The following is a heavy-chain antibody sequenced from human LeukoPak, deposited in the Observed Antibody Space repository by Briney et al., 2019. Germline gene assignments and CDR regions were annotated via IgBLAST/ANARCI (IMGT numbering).Heavy chain of an antibody. CDR2: IYYSGSA. CDR3: ARSDI. CDR1: GGSVSNGNYY. V-gene: IGHV4-61*01. J-gene: IGHJ3*02. Sequence: SETLSLTCTVSGGSVSNGNYYWSWLRQPPGKALEWIGYIYYSGSANYNPSLEGRVTISVDTSKNQFSLKLSSVTAADTAVYYCARSDIWGQGTMVTVPS.